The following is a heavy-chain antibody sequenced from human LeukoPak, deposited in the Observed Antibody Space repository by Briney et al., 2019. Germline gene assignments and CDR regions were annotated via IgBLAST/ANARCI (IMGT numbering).Heavy chain of an antibody. CDR2: ISSSSSYI. J-gene: IGHJ6*02. V-gene: IGHV3-21*01. CDR1: GFTFSSYS. CDR3: ARDYCSSTSCYIPPNYGMDV. D-gene: IGHD2-2*02. Sequence: GGSLRLSCAAPGFTFSSYSMNWVRQAPGKGLEWVSSISSSSSYIYYADSVKGRFTISRDNAKNSLYLQMNSLRAEDTAVYYCARDYCSSTSCYIPPNYGMDVWGQGTTVTVSS.